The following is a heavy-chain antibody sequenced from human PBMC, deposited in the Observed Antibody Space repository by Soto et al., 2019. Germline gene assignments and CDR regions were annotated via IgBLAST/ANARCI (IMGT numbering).Heavy chain of an antibody. V-gene: IGHV1-24*01. CDR3: ATVAPFGVVHYFDY. Sequence: ASVKVSCKVSGYTLTELSMHWVRQAPGKGLEWMGGFDPEDGETIYAQKFQGRVTMTEDTSTNTAYMELSSLRSEDTAVYYCATVAPFGVVHYFDYWGQGTLVTVSS. D-gene: IGHD3-3*01. CDR1: GYTLTELS. CDR2: FDPEDGET. J-gene: IGHJ4*02.